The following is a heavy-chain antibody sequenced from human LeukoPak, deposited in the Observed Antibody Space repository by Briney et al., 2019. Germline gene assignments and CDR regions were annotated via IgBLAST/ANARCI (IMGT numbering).Heavy chain of an antibody. CDR2: ISYDGSNA. CDR3: AKSLLLIVVVPAAMAD. J-gene: IGHJ4*02. CDR1: GFTFSVYG. V-gene: IGHV3-30*18. Sequence: GSLRLSCAASGFTFSVYGMQWVRQAPGKGLEWVAIISYDGSNAYYGDSVKGRFTISRDNSKNTVYLQMNSLRAEDTAVYYCAKSLLLIVVVPAAMADWGQGTLVTVSS. D-gene: IGHD2-2*01.